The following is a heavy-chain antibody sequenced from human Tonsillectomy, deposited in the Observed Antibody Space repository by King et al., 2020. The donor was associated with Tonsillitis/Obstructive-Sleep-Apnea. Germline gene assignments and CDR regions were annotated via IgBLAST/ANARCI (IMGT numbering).Heavy chain of an antibody. CDR2: IYSGGST. Sequence: VQLVESGGGLIQPGGSLRLSCAASGFTVSSNYMSWVRQAPGKGLEWVSVIYSGGSTYYADSVKGRFTISRDNSKNTLYLQMNSLRAEDTAVYYCASRDGYDWALKGWAIDYWGQGTLVTVSS. V-gene: IGHV3-53*01. CDR3: ASRDGYDWALKGWAIDY. D-gene: IGHD5-24*01. CDR1: GFTVSSNY. J-gene: IGHJ4*02.